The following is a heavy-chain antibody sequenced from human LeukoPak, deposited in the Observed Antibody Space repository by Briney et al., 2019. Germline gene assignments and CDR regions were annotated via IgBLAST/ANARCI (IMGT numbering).Heavy chain of an antibody. D-gene: IGHD6-19*01. Sequence: SETLSLTCAVYGGSFSGYYWSWIRQPPGKGLEWIGEINHSGSTNYNPSLKSRVTISVDTSKNQFSLKLSSVTAADTAVYYCARGRTYKSYSSGWYPFSPNWFDPWGQGTLGTVSS. V-gene: IGHV4-34*01. CDR1: GGSFSGYY. J-gene: IGHJ5*02. CDR3: ARGRTYKSYSSGWYPFSPNWFDP. CDR2: INHSGST.